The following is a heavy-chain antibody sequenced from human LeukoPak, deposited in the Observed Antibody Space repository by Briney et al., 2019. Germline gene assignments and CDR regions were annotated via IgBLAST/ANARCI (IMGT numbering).Heavy chain of an antibody. J-gene: IGHJ4*02. CDR3: SRGGRVGLRHSHLGY. Sequence: SSETLSLTCAVYGGSFSRYYWSWLRQPPGKGLVWIGEINHSGSTNYNPSLKSRVTISVDTSKNQFSLKLNPVTAADTAVYYCSRGGRVGLRHSHLGYLGQGTLVTVSS. CDR2: INHSGST. V-gene: IGHV4-34*01. D-gene: IGHD5-18*01. CDR1: GGSFSRYY.